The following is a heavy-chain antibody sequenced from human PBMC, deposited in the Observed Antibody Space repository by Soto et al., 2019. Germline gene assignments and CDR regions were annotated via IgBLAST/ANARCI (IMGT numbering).Heavy chain of an antibody. V-gene: IGHV2-5*01. CDR1: GFSLSTGGVA. D-gene: IGHD3-9*01. CDR2: IYWNDDK. CDR3: AHKLRYFNTLDV. J-gene: IGHJ6*01. Sequence: ITLEESAPTLVRPTQPLTLSCIFSGFSLSTGGVAVGWIRQPPGKALEWLALIYWNDDKLYTPSLNTIRTVTKDTSKNQVVLTMTNVDPVDTATYYCAHKLRYFNTLDVWGRGTTVTVSS.